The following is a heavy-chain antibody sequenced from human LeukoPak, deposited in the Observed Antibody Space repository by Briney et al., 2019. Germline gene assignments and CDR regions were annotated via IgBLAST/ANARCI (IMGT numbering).Heavy chain of an antibody. CDR1: GGSISSSSYY. J-gene: IGHJ4*02. CDR3: ARGYDSWSGYSQVPHDY. CDR2: IYYSGST. V-gene: IGHV4-39*01. Sequence: PSETLSLTCTVSGGSISSSSYYWGWIRQPPGKGLEWIGSIYYSGSTYYNPSLKSRVTISVDTSKNQFSLKLSSVTAADTAVYYCARGYDSWSGYSQVPHDYWGQGTLVTVSS. D-gene: IGHD3-3*01.